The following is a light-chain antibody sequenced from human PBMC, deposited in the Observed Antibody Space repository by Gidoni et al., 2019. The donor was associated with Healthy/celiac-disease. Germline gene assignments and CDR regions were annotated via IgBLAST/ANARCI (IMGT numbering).Light chain of an antibody. CDR3: QQYNSYPT. CDR2: KAS. Sequence: DIQMTQSPSTLSAYVGDRVTITCRASQSISSWLAWYQQKPEKAPKLLIYKASSLESGVPSSFSGSGSGTEFTLTIRSLHPDDFATYYCQQYNSYPTFGQGTKVEIK. CDR1: QSISSW. J-gene: IGKJ1*01. V-gene: IGKV1-5*03.